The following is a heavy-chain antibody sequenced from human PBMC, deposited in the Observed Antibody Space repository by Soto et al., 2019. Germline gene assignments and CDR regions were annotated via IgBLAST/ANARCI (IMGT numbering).Heavy chain of an antibody. CDR3: ARRMVRGVIKTSGWFDP. D-gene: IGHD3-10*01. CDR2: INHSGST. V-gene: IGHV4-34*01. CDR1: GGSFSGYY. J-gene: IGHJ5*02. Sequence: SETLSLTCAVYGGSFSGYYWSWIRQPPGKGLEWIGEINHSGSTNYNPSIKSRVTISVDTSKNQFYLKLSSVTAADTAVYYCARRMVRGVIKTSGWFDPWGQGTLVTVSS.